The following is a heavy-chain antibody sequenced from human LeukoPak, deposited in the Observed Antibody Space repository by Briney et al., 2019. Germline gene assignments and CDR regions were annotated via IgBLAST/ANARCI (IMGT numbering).Heavy chain of an antibody. Sequence: GESLRISCKGSGYRFTSYWISWVRQMPGTGLEWMGRIDPSDSYTKYSPSFQGHITISLDKSISTAYLQWSSLEASDTAMYYCASTRHPRASNYYGSGADGEDFDYWGQGTLVTVSS. CDR1: GYRFTSYW. CDR3: ASTRHPRASNYYGSGADGEDFDY. J-gene: IGHJ4*02. V-gene: IGHV5-10-1*01. CDR2: IDPSDSYT. D-gene: IGHD3-10*01.